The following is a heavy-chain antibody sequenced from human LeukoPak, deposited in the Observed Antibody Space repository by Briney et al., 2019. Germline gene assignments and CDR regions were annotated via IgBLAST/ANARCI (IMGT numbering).Heavy chain of an antibody. CDR2: ISSSGSTI. V-gene: IGHV3-11*01. Sequence: PGGSLRLSCAASGFTFSAYYMSWIRQAPGKGLEWVSYISSSGSTIYYADSVKGRFTISRDNAKNSLYLQMNSLRAEDTAVYYCARVHSSGYYWFDPWGQGTLVTVSS. CDR3: ARVHSSGYYWFDP. J-gene: IGHJ5*02. CDR1: GFTFSAYY. D-gene: IGHD3-22*01.